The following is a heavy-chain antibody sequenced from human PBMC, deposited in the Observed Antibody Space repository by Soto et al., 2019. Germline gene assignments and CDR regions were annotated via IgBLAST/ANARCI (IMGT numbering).Heavy chain of an antibody. V-gene: IGHV3-23*01. Sequence: GGSLRLSCAASGFTFSSYAMSWVRQAPGKGLEWVSAISGSGGSTYYADSVKGRFTISRDNSKNTLYLQMNSLRAEDTAVYYCAKVGDPDVGAAAGTGSDPWGQGTLVTVSS. CDR2: ISGSGGST. J-gene: IGHJ5*02. CDR3: AKVGDPDVGAAAGTGSDP. CDR1: GFTFSSYA. D-gene: IGHD6-13*01.